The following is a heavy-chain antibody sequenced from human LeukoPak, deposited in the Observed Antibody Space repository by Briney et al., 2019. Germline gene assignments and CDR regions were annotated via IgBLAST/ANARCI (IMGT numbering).Heavy chain of an antibody. CDR3: ARGPTISGTGYFDY. CDR2: IDHRGDT. D-gene: IGHD1-7*01. CDR1: GESFNRYY. J-gene: IGHJ4*03. V-gene: IGHV4-34*01. Sequence: SETLSLTCAVYGESFNRYYWSWIRQSPGKGLEWIAEIDHRGDTNYNPSVKGRVTISIDTSKNQFSLKVKSVTATDTAVYYCARGPTISGTGYFDYWGQGTLVTVSS.